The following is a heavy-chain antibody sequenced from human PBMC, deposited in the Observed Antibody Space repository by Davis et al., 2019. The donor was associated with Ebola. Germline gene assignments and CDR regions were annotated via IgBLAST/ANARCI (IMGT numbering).Heavy chain of an antibody. CDR1: GYTFTNYG. CDR2: ISAYNGKT. D-gene: IGHD7-27*01. V-gene: IGHV1-18*01. J-gene: IGHJ4*02. Sequence: ASVKVSCKASGYTFTNYGISWVRQAPGQGLEWMGWISAYNGKTNYAQMLQGRVTMTTDTSTSTAYMELRSLRSDDAAVYYRARANWGMDYWGQGTLVTVSS. CDR3: ARANWGMDY.